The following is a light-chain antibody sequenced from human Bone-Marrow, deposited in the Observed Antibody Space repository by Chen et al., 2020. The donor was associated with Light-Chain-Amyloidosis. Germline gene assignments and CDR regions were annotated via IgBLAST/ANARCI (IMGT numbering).Light chain of an antibody. CDR2: DAS. CDR3: QQRSNWPYT. CDR1: QSVSSY. J-gene: IGKJ2*01. Sequence: EIVFTQSPATLSLSPGERATLSCRASQSVSSYLAWYQQKPGQAPRLLIYDASNRATGIPARFSGSGSRTDFTLAISSLETEDFAVYYCQQRSNWPYTFGQGTKLEIK. V-gene: IGKV3-11*01.